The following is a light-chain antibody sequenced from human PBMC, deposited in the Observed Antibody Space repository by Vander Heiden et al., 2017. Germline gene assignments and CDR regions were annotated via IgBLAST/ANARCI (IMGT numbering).Light chain of an antibody. J-gene: IGKJ1*01. Sequence: DIVVTQSQDSLAVSLGERAAINCRSSQSLLYTSNNKNYLAWFQQKPGQPPKVLIYWASTRDSGVPDRFSGSGSGTDFTLTISTLQAEDVAVYYCLQYYSTPRTFGQGTKVEIK. CDR3: LQYYSTPRT. V-gene: IGKV4-1*01. CDR2: WAS. CDR1: QSLLYTSNNKNY.